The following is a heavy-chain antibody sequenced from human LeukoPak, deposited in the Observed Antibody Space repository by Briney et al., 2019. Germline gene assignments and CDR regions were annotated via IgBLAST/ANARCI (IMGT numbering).Heavy chain of an antibody. CDR1: GFTFSSYG. V-gene: IGHV3-30*18. J-gene: IGHJ4*02. CDR2: ISYDGSNK. CDR3: AKSSLYYFDY. D-gene: IGHD3-10*01. Sequence: GGSLRLSRAASGFTFSSYGMHWVRQAPGKGLEWVAVISYDGSNKYYADSVKGRFTISRDNSKNTLYLQMNSLRAEDTAVYYCAKSSLYYFDYWGQGTLVTVSS.